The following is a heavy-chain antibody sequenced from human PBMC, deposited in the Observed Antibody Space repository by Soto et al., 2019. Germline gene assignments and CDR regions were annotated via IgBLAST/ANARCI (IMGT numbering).Heavy chain of an antibody. CDR1: GGSISSGGYS. CDR3: ARAGVVGATALDY. J-gene: IGHJ4*02. D-gene: IGHD1-26*01. Sequence: SETLSLTCAVSGGSISSGGYSWSWIRQPPGKGLEWIGYIYHSGSTYYNPSLKSRVTISVDRSKNQFSLKLSSVTAVDTAVYYCARAGVVGATALDYWGQGTLVTVSS. CDR2: IYHSGST. V-gene: IGHV4-30-2*01.